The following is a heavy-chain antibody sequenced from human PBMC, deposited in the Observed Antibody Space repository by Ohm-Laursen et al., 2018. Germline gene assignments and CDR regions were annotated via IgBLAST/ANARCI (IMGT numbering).Heavy chain of an antibody. V-gene: IGHV4-59*08. CDR1: GGSISSYY. J-gene: IGHJ3*02. CDR3: ARGLVGAFDI. Sequence: SDTLSLTCTVSGGSISSYYWSWIRQPPGKGLEWIGYIYYSGSTNYSPSLKSRVTISVDTSKNQFSLKLSSVTAADTAVYYCARGLVGAFDIWGQGTMVTVSS. D-gene: IGHD6-6*01. CDR2: IYYSGST.